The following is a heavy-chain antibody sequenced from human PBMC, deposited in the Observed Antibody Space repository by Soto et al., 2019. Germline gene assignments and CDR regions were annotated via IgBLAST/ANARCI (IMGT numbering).Heavy chain of an antibody. Sequence: QVQLVQSGSEVKKPGSSMKVSCKASGGSFDNHVFAWVRQAPGQGLEWLGQIIPAYGAPNYAQKFQGRITITADASTSSAHMELSSLTSADTAVYYCARSPRGIIVVVSTGFDSWGQGTRITVAS. CDR1: GGSFDNHV. CDR3: ARSPRGIIVVVSTGFDS. D-gene: IGHD2-15*01. CDR2: IIPAYGAP. V-gene: IGHV1-69*01. J-gene: IGHJ4*02.